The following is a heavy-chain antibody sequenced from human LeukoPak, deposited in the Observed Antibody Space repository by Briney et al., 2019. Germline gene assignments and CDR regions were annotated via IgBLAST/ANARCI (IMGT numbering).Heavy chain of an antibody. J-gene: IGHJ4*02. V-gene: IGHV3-30-3*01. CDR2: ISYDGSNK. D-gene: IGHD2-2*01. CDR3: AKERYCSSTSCRPDY. Sequence: QPGRSLRLSCAASGFTFSSYAMHWVRQAPGKGLEWVAVISYDGSNKYYADSVKGRFTISRDNSKNTLYLQMNSLRAEDTAVYYCAKERYCSSTSCRPDYWGQGTLVTVSS. CDR1: GFTFSSYA.